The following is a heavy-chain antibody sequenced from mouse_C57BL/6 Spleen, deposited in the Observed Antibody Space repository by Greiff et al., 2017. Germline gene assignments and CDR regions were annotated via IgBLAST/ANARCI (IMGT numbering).Heavy chain of an antibody. Sequence: EVKVEESGPGLVKPSQSLSLTCSVTGYSITSGYYWNWIRQFPGNKLEWMGYISYDGSNNYNPSLKNRISITRDTSKNQFFLKLNSVTTEDTATYYCASTVEKAYWGQGTLVTVSA. V-gene: IGHV3-6*01. CDR2: ISYDGSN. D-gene: IGHD1-1*01. J-gene: IGHJ3*01. CDR1: GYSITSGYY. CDR3: ASTVEKAY.